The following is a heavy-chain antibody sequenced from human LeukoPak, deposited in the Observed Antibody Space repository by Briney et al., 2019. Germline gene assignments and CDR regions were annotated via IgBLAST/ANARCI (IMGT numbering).Heavy chain of an antibody. CDR3: ARTVHSSGWYGVDFQH. CDR2: IYPGDSDT. V-gene: IGHV5-51*01. Sequence: GESLKISCKGSGYSFTSYWIGWVRPMPGKGLEWMGIIYPGDSDTRYSPSFQGQVTISADKSISTAYLQWSSLKASDTAMYYCARTVHSSGWYGVDFQHWGQGTLVTVSS. D-gene: IGHD6-19*01. CDR1: GYSFTSYW. J-gene: IGHJ1*01.